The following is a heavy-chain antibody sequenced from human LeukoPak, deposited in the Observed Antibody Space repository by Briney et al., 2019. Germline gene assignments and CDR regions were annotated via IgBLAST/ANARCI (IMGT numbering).Heavy chain of an antibody. CDR1: GGSISSSSYF. CDR3: ADYCSGVSCHFDY. D-gene: IGHD2-15*01. J-gene: IGHJ4*02. CDR2: IYYSGTT. V-gene: IGHV4-39*01. Sequence: SETLSPTCTVSGGSISSSSYFWGWIRQPPGKGLEWIGSIYYSGTTYYNPSLKSRVTISADTSKNQFSLKLSSVTAADTAVYFCADYCSGVSCHFDYWGQGTLVTVSS.